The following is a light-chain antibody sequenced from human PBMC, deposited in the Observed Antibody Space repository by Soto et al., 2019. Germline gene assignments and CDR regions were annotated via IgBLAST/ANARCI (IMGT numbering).Light chain of an antibody. CDR1: KLGDKY. J-gene: IGLJ1*01. Sequence: SYELTQPRSVSVSPGQTASITCSGDKLGDKYACWYQQKPGQSPVLVIYQDSKRPPGIPERFSGSNSGNTATLTISGTQAMDEADYYCQAWDSSTSFGTGTKLTVL. CDR3: QAWDSSTS. V-gene: IGLV3-1*01. CDR2: QDS.